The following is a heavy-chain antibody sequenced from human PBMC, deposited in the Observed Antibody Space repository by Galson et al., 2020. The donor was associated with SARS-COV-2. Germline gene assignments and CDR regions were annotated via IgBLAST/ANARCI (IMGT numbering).Heavy chain of an antibody. Sequence: SETLSLTCTVSGGSISSGDFYCNWVRHLPGKGLEWIGYIHNSGSTSYIPSLRSRITMSMDTSANRFSLELRSVSVADTAVYYCARGGLFPGAMHLWGQGTLVTVSS. J-gene: IGHJ1*01. D-gene: IGHD3-16*01. CDR2: IHNSGST. CDR1: GGSISSGDFY. CDR3: ARGGLFPGAMHL. V-gene: IGHV4-30-4*01.